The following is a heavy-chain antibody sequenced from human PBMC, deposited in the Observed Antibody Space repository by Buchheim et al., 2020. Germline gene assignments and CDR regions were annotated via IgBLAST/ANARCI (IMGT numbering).Heavy chain of an antibody. V-gene: IGHV3-48*04. Sequence: EVQLVESGGGLVQPGGSLRLSCAASGFTFSSYSMNWVRQAPGKGLEWVSYISSSSSTIYYADSVKGRFTISRDNAKNSLYLQMNSLRAEDTAVYYCARDLGESGYYYYGMDVWGQGTT. J-gene: IGHJ6*02. CDR1: GFTFSSYS. CDR3: ARDLGESGYYYYGMDV. CDR2: ISSSSSTI. D-gene: IGHD3-10*01.